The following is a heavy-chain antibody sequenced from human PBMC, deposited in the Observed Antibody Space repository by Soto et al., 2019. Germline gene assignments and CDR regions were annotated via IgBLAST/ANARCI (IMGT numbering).Heavy chain of an antibody. CDR2: IKSKTDGGTT. Sequence: GGSLRLSCAASGFTFSNAWMSWVRQAPGKGLEWVGRIKSKTDGGTTDYAAPVKGRFTISRDDSKNTLYLQMNSLKTEDTAVYYCTTDPINFISGWYYFDYWGQGTLVTVSS. J-gene: IGHJ4*02. D-gene: IGHD6-19*01. V-gene: IGHV3-15*01. CDR1: GFTFSNAW. CDR3: TTDPINFISGWYYFDY.